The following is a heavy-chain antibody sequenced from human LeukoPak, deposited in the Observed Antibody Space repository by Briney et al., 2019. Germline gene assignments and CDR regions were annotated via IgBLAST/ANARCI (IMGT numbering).Heavy chain of an antibody. D-gene: IGHD6-6*01. CDR1: GFTFSGHW. CDR3: AKGSSRPPNAFDI. CDR2: IRQDVSEK. Sequence: GGSLRLSCAASGFTFSGHWMSWVRQAPGKGLEWVASIRQDVSEKHYVDSVEGRFTISRDNAKNSLHLQMNSLRAEDTAVYYCAKGSSRPPNAFDIWGQGTLVTVSS. V-gene: IGHV3-7*01. J-gene: IGHJ3*02.